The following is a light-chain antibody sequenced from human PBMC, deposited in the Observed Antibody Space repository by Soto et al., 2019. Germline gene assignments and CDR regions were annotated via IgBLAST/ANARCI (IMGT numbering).Light chain of an antibody. CDR1: QSVSNN. Sequence: EIVMTQSPATLSVSPGERATLSCRASQSVSNNLGWYQQKPGQAPRLLIYGASTRAPDIPARFSGTGSGAEFTLTISSLQSEDFAVYYCQQYNNWPPLTFGGGTKVEIK. V-gene: IGKV3-15*01. CDR3: QQYNNWPPLT. J-gene: IGKJ4*01. CDR2: GAS.